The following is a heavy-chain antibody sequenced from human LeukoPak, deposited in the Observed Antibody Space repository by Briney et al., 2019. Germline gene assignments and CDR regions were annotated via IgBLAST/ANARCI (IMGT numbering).Heavy chain of an antibody. CDR3: ASVLLWFGSTANDY. D-gene: IGHD3-10*01. J-gene: IGHJ4*02. V-gene: IGHV4-38-2*02. CDR2: IYHSGST. Sequence: SETLSLTCTVSGYSISSGYYWGWIRQPPGKGLEWIGSIYHSGSTYYNPSLKSRVTISVDTSKNQFSLKLSSVTAADTAVYYSASVLLWFGSTANDYWGQGTLVTVSS. CDR1: GYSISSGYY.